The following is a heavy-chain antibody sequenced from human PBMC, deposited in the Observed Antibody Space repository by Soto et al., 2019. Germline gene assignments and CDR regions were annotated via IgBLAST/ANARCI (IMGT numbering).Heavy chain of an antibody. CDR3: ARDSREAAGGVFTYWGPGTLVTVSSGASSQPLSSFNSERFYCLNY. D-gene: IGHD6-13*01. Sequence: GGSLRLSCAASGFTFTSFALNWVRQAPGKGLEWVSALSGSGSGTYYADSVQGRFTMSRDISKNTLYLQMNSLRAEDTAVYYCARDSREAAGGVFTYWGPGTLVTVSSGASSQPLSSFNSERFYCLNYWGQGALVTVSS. CDR2: LSGSGSGT. CDR1: GFTFTSFA. J-gene: IGHJ4*02. V-gene: IGHV3-23*01.